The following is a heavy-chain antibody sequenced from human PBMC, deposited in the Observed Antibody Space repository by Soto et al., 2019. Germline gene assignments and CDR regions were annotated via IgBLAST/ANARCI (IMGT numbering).Heavy chain of an antibody. CDR2: VYFSGST. V-gene: IGHV4-61*08. Sequence: SDTLSLTCSVSGDSINSGDYYWTWMRQAPGKGLQWVGHVYFSGSTNYNPSLKSRVTISLDTSKNQFSLKLRSVTAGDTAVYYCARVPVDTYMIYWSDPWGQGTLVTVSS. CDR1: GDSINSGDYY. J-gene: IGHJ5*02. CDR3: ARVPVDTYMIYWSDP. D-gene: IGHD5-18*01.